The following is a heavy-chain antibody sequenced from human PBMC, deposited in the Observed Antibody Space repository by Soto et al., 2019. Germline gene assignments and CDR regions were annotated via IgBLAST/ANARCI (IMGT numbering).Heavy chain of an antibody. J-gene: IGHJ4*02. CDR1: GGSFSTSA. CDR3: ARDKGELGITVNN. Sequence: QVQLVQSGADVKKPGSSVKVSCKASGGSFSTSAIHWVRQAPGQGLEWMGGIIPIFATANYEQKFQGRVTITADKSTSTVYMEMSGLTSADTAVFFCARDKGELGITVNNWGQGTLVTVSS. D-gene: IGHD3-16*02. V-gene: IGHV1-69*06. CDR2: IIPIFATA.